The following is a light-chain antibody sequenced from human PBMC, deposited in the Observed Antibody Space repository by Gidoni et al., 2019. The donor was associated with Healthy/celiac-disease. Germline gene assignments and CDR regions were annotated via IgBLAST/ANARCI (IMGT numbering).Light chain of an antibody. CDR3: MQALQTPLT. Sequence: DIVMTQSPLSLPVTPVEPASISCRSSQSLLHSNGYNYLDWYLQKPGQSPQLLIYLGSNRASGVPDRFSGRGSGTDFTLKISRVEAEDVGVYYCMQALQTPLTFGGGTKVEIK. V-gene: IGKV2-28*01. J-gene: IGKJ4*01. CDR2: LGS. CDR1: QSLLHSNGYNY.